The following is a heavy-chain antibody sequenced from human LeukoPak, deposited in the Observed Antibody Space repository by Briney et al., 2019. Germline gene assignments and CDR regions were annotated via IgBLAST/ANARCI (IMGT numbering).Heavy chain of an antibody. V-gene: IGHV4-59*13. CDR3: ARHDAEYFQH. Sequence: LPLSCAASGFTFSDYYRSGIRQPPGKGLEWIGYIYYSGSTNYNPSLKSRVTISVDTSKNQFSLKLSSVTAADTAVYYCARHDAEYFQHWGQGTLVTVSS. D-gene: IGHD1-1*01. CDR2: IYYSGST. J-gene: IGHJ1*01. CDR1: GFTFSDYY.